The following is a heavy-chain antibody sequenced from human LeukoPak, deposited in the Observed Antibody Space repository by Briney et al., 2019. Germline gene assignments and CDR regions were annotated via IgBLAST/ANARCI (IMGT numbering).Heavy chain of an antibody. CDR3: ASGGSDIVVVPAAINWFDP. CDR1: GYTFTGYY. V-gene: IGHV1-2*02. CDR2: INPKSGGT. J-gene: IGHJ5*02. Sequence: ASVKVSCKASGYTFTGYYMHWVRQAPGQGLEWMGWINPKSGGTNYAQKFQGRVTMTRDTSISTAYMELSRLRSDDTAVYYCASGGSDIVVVPAAINWFDPWGQGTLVTVSS. D-gene: IGHD2-2*01.